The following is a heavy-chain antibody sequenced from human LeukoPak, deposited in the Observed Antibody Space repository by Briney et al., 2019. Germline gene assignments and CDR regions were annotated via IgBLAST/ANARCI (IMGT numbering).Heavy chain of an antibody. CDR2: ISAYNGNT. V-gene: IGHV1-18*01. J-gene: IGHJ4*02. CDR3: ARDLPRGGYSYGYAF. CDR1: GYTFTSYG. Sequence: SVKVSCKASGYTFTSYGISWVRQAPGQGLEWMGWISAYNGNTNYAQKVQGRVTMTTDTSTSTVYMELRSLRSDDTAVYYCARDLPRGGYSYGYAFWGQGTLVTVSS. D-gene: IGHD5-18*01.